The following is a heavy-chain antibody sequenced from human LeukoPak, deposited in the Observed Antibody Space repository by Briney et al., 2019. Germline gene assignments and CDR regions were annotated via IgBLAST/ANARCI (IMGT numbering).Heavy chain of an antibody. Sequence: ASVKVSCKASGYTFTGYYMHWVRQAPGQGLEWMGRINPNSGGTNYAQKFQGRVTMTRDTSISTAYMELSRLRSDDTAVYYCARDLTRYDFWSGYYLNYYYGMDVWGQGTTVTVSS. CDR3: ARDLTRYDFWSGYYLNYYYGMDV. CDR2: INPNSGGT. V-gene: IGHV1-2*06. J-gene: IGHJ6*02. D-gene: IGHD3-3*01. CDR1: GYTFTGYY.